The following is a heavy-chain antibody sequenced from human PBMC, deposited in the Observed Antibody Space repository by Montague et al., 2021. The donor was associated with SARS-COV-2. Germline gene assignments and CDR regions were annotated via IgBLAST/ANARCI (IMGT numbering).Heavy chain of an antibody. V-gene: IGHV3-30-3*01. CDR3: ARDQGGYSYNDY. Sequence: SLRLSCAASGFTLTSYAMHWVRQAPGKGLEWVAVISFDGTNKYYTDSVKGRFTISRDNSKNTLYLQMRSVRPEDTAVYYCARDQGGYSYNDYWGQGALVTVSS. D-gene: IGHD5-18*01. J-gene: IGHJ4*02. CDR2: ISFDGTNK. CDR1: GFTLTSYA.